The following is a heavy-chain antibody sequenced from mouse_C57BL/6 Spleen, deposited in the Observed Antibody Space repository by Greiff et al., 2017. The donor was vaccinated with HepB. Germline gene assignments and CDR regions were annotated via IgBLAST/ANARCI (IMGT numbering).Heavy chain of an antibody. V-gene: IGHV14-2*01. D-gene: IGHD2-4*01. CDR3: ACYDYDGDYYAMDY. CDR2: IDPEDGET. Sequence: EVKLMESGAELVKPGASVKLSCTASGFNIKDYYMHWVKQRTEQGLEWIGRIDPEDGETKYAPKFQGKATITADTSSNTAYLQLSSLTSEDTAVYYCACYDYDGDYYAMDYWGQGTSVTVSS. J-gene: IGHJ4*01. CDR1: GFNIKDYY.